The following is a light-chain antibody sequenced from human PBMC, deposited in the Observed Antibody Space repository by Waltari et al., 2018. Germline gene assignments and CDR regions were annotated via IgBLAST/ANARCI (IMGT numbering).Light chain of an antibody. CDR3: GTWDSSLSAWV. CDR2: DNN. Sequence: QSVLTQPPSVSAAPGQKVTISCSGSSPNIGNNYLTWYQQVPGTAPKLFIYDNNKRPAGVPDRCSGSKSGTSATLGITGLQTGDEAQYYCGTWDSSLSAWVFGGGTKLTVL. J-gene: IGLJ3*02. CDR1: SPNIGNNY. V-gene: IGLV1-51*01.